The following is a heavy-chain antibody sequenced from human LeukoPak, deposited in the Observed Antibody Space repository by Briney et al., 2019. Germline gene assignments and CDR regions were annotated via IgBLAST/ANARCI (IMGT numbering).Heavy chain of an antibody. J-gene: IGHJ4*02. Sequence: PSETLSLTCTVSGGSISSYYWSWIRQPPGKGLEWIGYIYYSGSTNYNPSLKSRVTISVDTSKNQFPLKLSSVSAADTAVYYCASVGEVAVLDYWGQGTLVTVSS. CDR2: IYYSGST. V-gene: IGHV4-59*01. CDR1: GGSISSYY. D-gene: IGHD3-10*01. CDR3: ASVGEVAVLDY.